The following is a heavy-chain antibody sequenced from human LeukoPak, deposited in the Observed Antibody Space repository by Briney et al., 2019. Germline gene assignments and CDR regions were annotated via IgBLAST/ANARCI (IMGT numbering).Heavy chain of an antibody. CDR2: IYYSGNT. CDR1: GGSISSSSHY. Sequence: PSETLSLTCTVSGGSISSSSHYWGWIRQPPGKGLEWLGSIYYSGNTYYNASLKSQVSISIDTSKNQFSLRLTSVTAADTAVYYCARQTGSGLFILPGGQGTLVTVSS. J-gene: IGHJ4*02. CDR3: ARQTGSGLFILP. V-gene: IGHV4-39*01. D-gene: IGHD3/OR15-3a*01.